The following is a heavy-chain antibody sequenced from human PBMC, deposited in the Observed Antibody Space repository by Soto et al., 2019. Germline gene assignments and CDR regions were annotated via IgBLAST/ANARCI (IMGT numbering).Heavy chain of an antibody. CDR2: ISGSGDSI. CDR3: AKDYEMDYGGNSGYYGMDV. V-gene: IGHV3-23*01. CDR1: GFSFESYA. D-gene: IGHD4-17*01. J-gene: IGHJ6*02. Sequence: EVQLLESGGGLVQPGGSLRLSCAASGFSFESYAMNWVRQAPGKGLEWVSSISGSGDSIYYADSVKGRFTISRDNSNSTLFLQMNSLRAEDTAVYYCAKDYEMDYGGNSGYYGMDVWGQGTTVTVSS.